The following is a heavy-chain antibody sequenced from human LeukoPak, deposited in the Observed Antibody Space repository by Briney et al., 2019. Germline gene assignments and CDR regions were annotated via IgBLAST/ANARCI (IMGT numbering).Heavy chain of an antibody. CDR1: GGSIGSSYYY. CDR2: IYYTGSA. Sequence: NPSETLSLTCTVSGGSIGSSYYYWGWIRQPPGKGLEWIGYIYYTGSANYNPSLKSRVTISVDTSKNQFSLKLSSATAADTAVYYCARDVDSSGYIDYWGRGTLVTVSS. CDR3: ARDVDSSGYIDY. V-gene: IGHV4-61*01. J-gene: IGHJ4*02. D-gene: IGHD3-22*01.